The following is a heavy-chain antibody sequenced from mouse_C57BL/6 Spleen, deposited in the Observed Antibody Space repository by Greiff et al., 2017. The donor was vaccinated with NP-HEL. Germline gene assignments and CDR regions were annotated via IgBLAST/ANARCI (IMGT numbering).Heavy chain of an antibody. J-gene: IGHJ4*01. CDR1: GFTFSDFY. V-gene: IGHV7-1*01. CDR3: ARDHYDGYYDNYAMDY. Sequence: EVKLMESGGGLVQSGRSLRLSCATSGFTFSDFYMEWVRQAPGKGLEWIAASRNKANDYTTEYSASVKGRFIVSRDTSQSILYLQMNALRAEDTAIYYCARDHYDGYYDNYAMDYWGQGTSVTVSS. CDR2: SRNKANDYTT. D-gene: IGHD2-3*01.